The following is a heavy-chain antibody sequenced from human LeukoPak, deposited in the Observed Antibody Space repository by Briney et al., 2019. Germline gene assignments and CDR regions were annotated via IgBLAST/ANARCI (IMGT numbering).Heavy chain of an antibody. CDR2: IRYDGSNK. J-gene: IGHJ4*02. CDR1: GFTFSSYG. CDR3: AKVKRKHDFSRIGFDY. D-gene: IGHD2-21*02. V-gene: IGHV3-30*02. Sequence: GGSLRLSCAASGFTFSSYGMHWVRQAPGKGLEWVAFIRYDGSNKYYADSVKGRFTISRDNSKNTLYLQMNSLRAEDTAVYYCAKVKRKHDFSRIGFDYWGQGTLVTVSS.